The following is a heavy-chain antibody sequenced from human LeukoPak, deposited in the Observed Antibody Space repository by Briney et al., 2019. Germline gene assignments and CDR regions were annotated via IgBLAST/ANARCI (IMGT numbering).Heavy chain of an antibody. J-gene: IGHJ1*01. CDR3: ATYSSRNAREFQS. CDR2: VSSGGKSI. CDR1: EFTFSSYN. V-gene: IGHV3-21*01. D-gene: IGHD2-2*01. Sequence: GRSLRLSCAASEFTFSSYNMNWVRQAPGKGLEWVSSVSSGGKSIYYADSVKGRFTISRDNAKNSLYLQMNSLRAEDTAVYYCATYSSRNAREFQSWGQGTLVTVSS.